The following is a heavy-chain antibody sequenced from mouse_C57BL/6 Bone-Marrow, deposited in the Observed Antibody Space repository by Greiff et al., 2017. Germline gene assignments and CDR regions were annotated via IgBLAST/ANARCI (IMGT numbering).Heavy chain of an antibody. CDR1: GYTFTSYG. CDR3: ARDITTVVGAMDY. CDR2: IYPRSGNT. V-gene: IGHV1-81*01. D-gene: IGHD1-1*01. Sequence: VKLMESGAELARPGASVKLSCKASGYTFTSYGISWVKQRTGQGLEWIGEIYPRSGNTYYNEKFKGKATLTADKSSSTAYMELRSLTSEDSAVYFCARDITTVVGAMDYWGQGTSVPSPQ. J-gene: IGHJ4*01.